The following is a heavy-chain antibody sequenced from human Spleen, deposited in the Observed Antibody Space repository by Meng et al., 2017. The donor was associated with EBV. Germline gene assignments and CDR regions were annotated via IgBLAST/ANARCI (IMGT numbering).Heavy chain of an antibody. Sequence: HVELQESGPVLVKPSQPLSLTCGVSVGSLSSGYYYWSWIRQPPGKGLEWMGYIYYSGSTYYNPTLKSRITMSVDTSKNEFSLKLTSATAADTAVYYCARQSYSGTENWFDPWGQGSLVTVSS. J-gene: IGHJ5*02. V-gene: IGHV4-30-4*01. CDR2: IYYSGST. D-gene: IGHD3-10*01. CDR1: VGSLSSGYYY. CDR3: ARQSYSGTENWFDP.